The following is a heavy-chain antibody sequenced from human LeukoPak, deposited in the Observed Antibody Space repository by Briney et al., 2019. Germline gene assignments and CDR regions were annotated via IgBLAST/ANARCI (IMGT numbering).Heavy chain of an antibody. D-gene: IGHD2-8*01. Sequence: GGCLRLSCAVSGFTFSSYSMNWVRQTPGKGLEWVSSISSSSSYIYYADSVKGRFTISRDNAKNSLYLQMNSLRAEDTAVYYCARENYCTNGVCYSPFDYWGQGTLVTVSS. CDR1: GFTFSSYS. J-gene: IGHJ4*02. CDR2: ISSSSSYI. CDR3: ARENYCTNGVCYSPFDY. V-gene: IGHV3-21*01.